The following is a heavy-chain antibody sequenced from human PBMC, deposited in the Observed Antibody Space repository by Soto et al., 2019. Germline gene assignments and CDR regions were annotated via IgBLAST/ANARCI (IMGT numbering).Heavy chain of an antibody. J-gene: IGHJ6*03. CDR2: VHAIESA. CDR1: GGSIFSFF. D-gene: IGHD3-9*01. Sequence: SETLSLTCTVSGGSIFSFFWSWVRQSPGKGLEWIAYVHAIESANYNPSLNSRVIVSLDTSRNQFSLKLGSVTAADTAVYYCASTHDMGYMGVWGKGTTVTVSS. V-gene: IGHV4-4*08. CDR3: ASTHDMGYMGV.